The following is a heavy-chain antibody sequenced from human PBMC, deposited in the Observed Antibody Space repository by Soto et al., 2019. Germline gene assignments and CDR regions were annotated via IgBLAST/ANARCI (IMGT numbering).Heavy chain of an antibody. CDR1: GGSISSSSYY. Sequence: QLQLQESGPGLVKPSETLSLTCTVSGGSISSSSYYWGWIRQPPGKGLEWIGSIYYSGSTYYNPSLNSRVTISVDTSKNQFSLKLSSVTAADTAVYYCARLYYDFWSGYYTFWFDPWGQGTLVTVSS. CDR3: ARLYYDFWSGYYTFWFDP. J-gene: IGHJ5*02. D-gene: IGHD3-3*01. V-gene: IGHV4-39*01. CDR2: IYYSGST.